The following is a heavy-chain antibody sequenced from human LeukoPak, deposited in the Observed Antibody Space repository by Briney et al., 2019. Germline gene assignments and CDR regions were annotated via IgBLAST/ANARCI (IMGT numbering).Heavy chain of an antibody. CDR3: AKRRYCTSTSCHDFDY. CDR2: ISADGDST. Sequence: SGRSLRLSCAASGFTFRSYAMNWVRQAPGKGLECVSAISADGDSTYYADSVKGRFTISRDNSKNTLYLQMNSLRPGDTAVYYCAKRRYCTSTSCHDFDYWGQRTLVTVSS. CDR1: GFTFRSYA. J-gene: IGHJ4*02. V-gene: IGHV3-23*01. D-gene: IGHD2-2*01.